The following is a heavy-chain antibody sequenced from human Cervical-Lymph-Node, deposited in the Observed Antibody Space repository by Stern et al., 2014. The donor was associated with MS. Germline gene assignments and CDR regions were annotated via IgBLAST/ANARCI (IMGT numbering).Heavy chain of an antibody. CDR2: IYSSGST. J-gene: IGHJ4*02. V-gene: IGHV4-61*02. CDR3: ARETGGYTYGDTDFFDY. CDR1: GGSISSGSFY. D-gene: IGHD5-18*01. Sequence: QVQLVQSGPGLVKPSQTLSLTCIVSGGSISSGSFYWNWIRQPAGKGLEWIGRIYSSGSTNYNPYLKSRVTISGDTSKNQFSLKIISMTAADTAVYYCARETGGYTYGDTDFFDYWGQGALVTVSS.